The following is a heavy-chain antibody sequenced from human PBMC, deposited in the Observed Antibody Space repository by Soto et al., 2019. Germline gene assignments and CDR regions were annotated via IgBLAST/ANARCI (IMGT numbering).Heavy chain of an antibody. CDR1: GFTFDDYA. CDR2: INWNSDNI. CDR3: ATSYMDV. V-gene: IGHV3-9*01. Sequence: GGSLRLSCAASGFTFDDYAMYWVRQVPGKGLEWVARINWNSDNIGYTDSVKGRFTISRDNVENSLYLQMNSLRAEDTALYYCATSYMDVWGKGTTVTVSS. J-gene: IGHJ6*03.